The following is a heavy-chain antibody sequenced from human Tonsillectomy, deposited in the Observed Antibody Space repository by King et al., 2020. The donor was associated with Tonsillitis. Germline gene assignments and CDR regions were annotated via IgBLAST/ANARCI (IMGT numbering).Heavy chain of an antibody. CDR3: ARSPYCTSTSCYDGCREIDY. J-gene: IGHJ4*02. Sequence: HVQLQESGPGLVKPSESLSLTCSVSDYSISNGYYWGWIRQPPGKGLEWIGSIFHSGDTYYNPSLRSRFTISVDTSKNQFSLRLSSVTAADTAVYDCARSPYCTSTSCYDGCREIDYWGQGTLVTVSS. V-gene: IGHV4-38-2*02. CDR1: DYSISNGYY. CDR2: IFHSGDT. D-gene: IGHD2-2*01.